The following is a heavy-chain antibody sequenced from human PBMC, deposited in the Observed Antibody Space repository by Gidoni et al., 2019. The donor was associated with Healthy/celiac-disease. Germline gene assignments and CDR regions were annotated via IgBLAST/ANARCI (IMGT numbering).Heavy chain of an antibody. J-gene: IGHJ4*02. Sequence: EVQLVESGGGVVKPGGSLTPSFAASGFTFSSYSLNWVRQAPGKGLEWVSSISSSSSYIYYADSVKGRFTISRDNAKNSLYLQMNSLRAEDTAVYYCARDRTQLLPDYWGQGTLVTVSS. CDR2: ISSSSSYI. CDR1: GFTFSSYS. CDR3: ARDRTQLLPDY. D-gene: IGHD2-15*01. V-gene: IGHV3-21*01.